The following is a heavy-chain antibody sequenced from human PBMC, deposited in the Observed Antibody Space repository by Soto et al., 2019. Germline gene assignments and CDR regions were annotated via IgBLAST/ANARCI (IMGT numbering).Heavy chain of an antibody. J-gene: IGHJ6*02. V-gene: IGHV3-48*02. CDR1: GFTFSGYS. Sequence: GGSLRLSCAASGFTFSGYSMNWVRQAPGKRLEWVSYISSGGSTIYYADFVKGRFTVSRDNAKNSLYLQMNSLRDEDTAVYYCAKESITIVRGVILASHGMDVWGQGTTVTVSS. D-gene: IGHD3-10*01. CDR3: AKESITIVRGVILASHGMDV. CDR2: ISSGGSTI.